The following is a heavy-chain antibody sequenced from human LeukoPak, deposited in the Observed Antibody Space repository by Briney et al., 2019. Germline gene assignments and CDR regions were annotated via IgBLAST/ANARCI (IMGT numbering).Heavy chain of an antibody. J-gene: IGHJ4*02. CDR1: VFTDIDKY. V-gene: IGHV3-53*01. Sequence: GWSLRLSCAASVFTDIDKYMNWLRQAAGKGLEWVSVIYSGGSTYYADSVKGRFTISRDNSKNTLYLQMNSLRADDTAVYYCARDPDSSSGRYFDYWGQGTLVTVSS. CDR3: ARDPDSSSGRYFDY. CDR2: IYSGGST. D-gene: IGHD6-13*01.